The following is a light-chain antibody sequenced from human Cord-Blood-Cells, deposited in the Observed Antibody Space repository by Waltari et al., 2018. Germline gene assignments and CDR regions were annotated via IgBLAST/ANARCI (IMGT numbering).Light chain of an antibody. CDR1: SSVSSY. Sequence: EIVFTHSPAPLSLSPGASAIPSCRTSSSVSSYLAWYQQKPGQAPRLHIYDSSNRATGSPARFSGSGSGTDFTITISSLEPEDYAVYYCQHHSNWPFTFGPGTKVDIK. CDR3: QHHSNWPFT. CDR2: DSS. J-gene: IGKJ3*01. V-gene: IGKV3-11*01.